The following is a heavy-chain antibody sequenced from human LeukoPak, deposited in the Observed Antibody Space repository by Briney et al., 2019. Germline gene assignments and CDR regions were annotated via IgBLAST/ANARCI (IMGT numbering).Heavy chain of an antibody. V-gene: IGHV4-59*08. Sequence: SETLSLTCTVSGGSISGYYWSWIRQPPGKGLEWIGYIYYSGSANYNPSLKSRVTISVDTSENQFSLKLSSVTAADTAVYYCARHRGYYDSSAYNWFDPWGQGTLVTVSS. CDR1: GGSISGYY. CDR3: ARHRGYYDSSAYNWFDP. D-gene: IGHD3-22*01. CDR2: IYYSGSA. J-gene: IGHJ5*02.